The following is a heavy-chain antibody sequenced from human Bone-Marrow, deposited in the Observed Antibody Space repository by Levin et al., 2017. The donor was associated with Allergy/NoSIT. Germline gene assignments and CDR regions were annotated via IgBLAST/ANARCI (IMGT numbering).Heavy chain of an antibody. CDR1: GFTFSTYW. CDR3: ARDRFYSDSGSNFSWFDP. J-gene: IGHJ5*02. Sequence: GGSLRLSCAASGFTFSTYWMHWVRQAPGKGLVWVSRIQSNGKTNYADSVKGRFTIARDNAKNTLYLQMNSLTVEDTAVYYCARDRFYSDSGSNFSWFDPWGQGTLVTVSS. V-gene: IGHV3-74*01. CDR2: IQSNGKT. D-gene: IGHD3-10*01.